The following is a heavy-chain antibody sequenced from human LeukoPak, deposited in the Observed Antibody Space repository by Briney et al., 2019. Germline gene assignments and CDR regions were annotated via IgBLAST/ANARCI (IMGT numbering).Heavy chain of an antibody. Sequence: GGSLRLSCAASGFTFSSYAMHWVRQAPGKGLEWVAVISYDGSNKYYADSVKGRFTISRDNSKNTLYLQMNSLRAEDTAVYYCARSHYGDYVLDAFDIWGQGTMVTVSS. J-gene: IGHJ3*02. CDR3: ARSHYGDYVLDAFDI. D-gene: IGHD4-17*01. CDR2: ISYDGSNK. CDR1: GFTFSSYA. V-gene: IGHV3-30-3*01.